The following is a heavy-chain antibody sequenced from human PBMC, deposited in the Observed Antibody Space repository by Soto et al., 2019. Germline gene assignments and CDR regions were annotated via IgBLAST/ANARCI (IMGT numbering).Heavy chain of an antibody. Sequence: QVQLQESGPGLVKPSQTLSLTCTVSGGSISSGDYYWSWIRQPPGKGLEWIGYIYYSGSTYYNPSLTSRVTISVDTSNNQFSLKLSSATAADTAVYYCASNRYGYTFYDYWGQGTLVTVSS. D-gene: IGHD5-18*01. V-gene: IGHV4-30-4*01. J-gene: IGHJ4*02. CDR1: GGSISSGDYY. CDR3: ASNRYGYTFYDY. CDR2: IYYSGST.